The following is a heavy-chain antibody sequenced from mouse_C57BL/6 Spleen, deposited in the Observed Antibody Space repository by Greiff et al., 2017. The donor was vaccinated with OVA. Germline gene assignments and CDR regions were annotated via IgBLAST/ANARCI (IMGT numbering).Heavy chain of an antibody. CDR1: GYTFTDYE. J-gene: IGHJ1*03. Sequence: QVQLKQSGAELARPGASVTLSCKASGYTFTDYEMHWVKQTPVHGLEWIGAIDPETGGTAYNQKFKGKAILTADKSSSTAYMELRSLTSEDSAVYYCTRSYYYGSSYWYFDVWGTGTTVTVSS. V-gene: IGHV1-15*01. CDR2: IDPETGGT. CDR3: TRSYYYGSSYWYFDV. D-gene: IGHD1-1*01.